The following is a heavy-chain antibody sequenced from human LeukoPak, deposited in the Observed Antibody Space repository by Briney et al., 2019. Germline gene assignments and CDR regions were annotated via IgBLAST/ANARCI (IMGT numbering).Heavy chain of an antibody. CDR2: INHSGST. V-gene: IGHV4-39*01. CDR1: GGSISSSSYY. Sequence: SETLSLTCTVSGGSISSSSYYWGWIRQPPGKGLEWIGEINHSGSTNYNPSLKSRVTISVDTSKNQFSLKLSSVTAADTAVYYCARHPTLGYCSGGSCYLDYWGQGTLVTVSS. CDR3: ARHPTLGYCSGGSCYLDY. J-gene: IGHJ4*02. D-gene: IGHD2-15*01.